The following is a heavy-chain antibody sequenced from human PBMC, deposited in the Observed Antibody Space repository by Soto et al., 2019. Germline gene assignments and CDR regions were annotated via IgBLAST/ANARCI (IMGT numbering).Heavy chain of an antibody. V-gene: IGHV3-33*01. Sequence: PVGSLRLSCAASGFTFSSYGMHWVRQAPGKGLEWVAVIWYDGSNKYYADSVKGRFTISRDNSKNTLYLQMNSLRAEDTAVYYCAVEYYYDSSGYYYPVRFDYWGQGTLVTVSS. CDR1: GFTFSSYG. CDR2: IWYDGSNK. CDR3: AVEYYYDSSGYYYPVRFDY. D-gene: IGHD3-22*01. J-gene: IGHJ4*02.